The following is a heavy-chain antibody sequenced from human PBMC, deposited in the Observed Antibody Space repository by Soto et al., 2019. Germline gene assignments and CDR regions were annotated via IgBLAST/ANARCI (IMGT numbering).Heavy chain of an antibody. Sequence: PGGSLRLSCAASGFTFSSYAMSWVRQAPGKGLEWVSAISGSGGSTYYADSVKGRLTISRDNSKNTLYLQMNSLRADDTAVYYCATGYGGGSGYYFDNWGQGTLVTVSS. CDR2: ISGSGGST. CDR1: GFTFSSYA. D-gene: IGHD4-17*01. CDR3: ATGYGGGSGYYFDN. J-gene: IGHJ4*02. V-gene: IGHV3-23*01.